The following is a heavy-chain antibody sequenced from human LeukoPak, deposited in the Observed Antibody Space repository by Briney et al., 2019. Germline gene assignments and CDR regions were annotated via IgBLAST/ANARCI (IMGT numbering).Heavy chain of an antibody. V-gene: IGHV4-4*09. CDR1: GSISGYY. CDR2: IYTSGST. J-gene: IGHJ3*02. CDR3: ARQKCTSTSCLTKNAFDI. Sequence: SETLSPTCTVSGSISGYYWSWIRQPPGKGLEWIGYIYTSGSTNYNPSLESRVTISVDTSKNQFSLDLSSVTAADTAVYYCARQKCTSTSCLTKNAFDIWGQGTMVTVSS. D-gene: IGHD2-2*01.